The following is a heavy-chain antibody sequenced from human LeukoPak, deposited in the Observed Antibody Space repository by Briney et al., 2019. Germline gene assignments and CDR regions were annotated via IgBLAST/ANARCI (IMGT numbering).Heavy chain of an antibody. V-gene: IGHV1-18*01. CDR3: AREGFMVRGVIIPQYYYGMDV. D-gene: IGHD3-10*01. CDR2: ISAYNGNT. J-gene: IGHJ6*02. CDR1: GYTFTSYG. Sequence: ASVKVSCKASGYTFTSYGISWVRQAPGQGLEWMGWISAYNGNTNYAQKLQVRVTMTTDTSTSTAYMEQKSLRSDDRAVYYCAREGFMVRGVIIPQYYYGMDVWGQGTTVTVSS.